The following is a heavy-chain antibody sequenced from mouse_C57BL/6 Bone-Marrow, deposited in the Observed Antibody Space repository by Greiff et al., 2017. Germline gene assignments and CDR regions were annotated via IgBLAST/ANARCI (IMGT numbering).Heavy chain of an antibody. J-gene: IGHJ3*01. CDR1: GYTFTSYG. D-gene: IGHD2-1*01. CDR2: INPRSGNT. V-gene: IGHV1-81*01. CDR3: ARDYYGNYERFAY. Sequence: VQLQQSGAELARPGASVKLSCKASGYTFTSYGISWVKQRTGQGLEWIGEINPRSGNTNYNEKFKGKATLTADKSSSTASMALRSLTSEDSAVYFCARDYYGNYERFAYWGQGTLVTGSA.